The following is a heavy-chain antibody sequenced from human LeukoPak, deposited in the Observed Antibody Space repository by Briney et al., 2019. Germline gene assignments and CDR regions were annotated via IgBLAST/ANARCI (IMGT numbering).Heavy chain of an antibody. D-gene: IGHD3-22*01. J-gene: IGHJ4*02. CDR3: ARNFGGGDSSGPYY. CDR2: INWNGGRT. CDR1: GFTFNDYG. Sequence: GGSLRLSCAASGFTFNDYGMSWVRQAPGKGLEWVSGINWNGGRTGYADSMKGRFIISRDNAKNSLYLQVNSLRAEDTALYYCARNFGGGDSSGPYYWGQGTLVTVSP. V-gene: IGHV3-20*04.